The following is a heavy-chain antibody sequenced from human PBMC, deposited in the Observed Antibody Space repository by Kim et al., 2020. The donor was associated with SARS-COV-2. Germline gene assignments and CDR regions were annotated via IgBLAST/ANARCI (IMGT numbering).Heavy chain of an antibody. CDR1: GFTVSSNY. D-gene: IGHD3-9*01. V-gene: IGHV3-66*01. J-gene: IGHJ6*02. CDR2: IYSGGST. Sequence: GGSLRLSCAASGFTVSSNYMSWVRQAPGKGLEWVSVIYSGGSTYYADSVKGRFTISRDNSKNTLYLQMNSLRAEDTAVYYCARDSLRYFDSRGDYYYYYGMDVWGQGTTVTVSS. CDR3: ARDSLRYFDSRGDYYYYYGMDV.